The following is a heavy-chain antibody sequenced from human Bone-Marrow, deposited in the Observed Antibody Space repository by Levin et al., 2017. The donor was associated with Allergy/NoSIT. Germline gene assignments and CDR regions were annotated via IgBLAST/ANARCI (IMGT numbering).Heavy chain of an antibody. V-gene: IGHV3-23*01. CDR3: AKAEYSSSGPHFDS. J-gene: IGHJ4*02. Sequence: GESLKISCAASGFTFSTYAMNWVRQAPGKGLEWVSTISGSGSSISYADSVRGRITISRDNFKNTLYLQINSLRAEDTAVYFCAKAEYSSSGPHFDSWGQGTLVSVSS. CDR2: ISGSGSSI. D-gene: IGHD6-6*01. CDR1: GFTFSTYA.